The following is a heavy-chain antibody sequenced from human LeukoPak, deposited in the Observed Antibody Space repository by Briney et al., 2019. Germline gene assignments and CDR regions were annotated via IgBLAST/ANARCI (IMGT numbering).Heavy chain of an antibody. CDR3: ARCSGVFGSSDY. J-gene: IGHJ4*02. V-gene: IGHV3-21*01. CDR1: GFSFSSYS. CDR2: ISSGTGSYI. Sequence: PGGSLRLSCVVSGFSFSSYSMNWVRQAPGKGLEWVSTISSGTGSYIYYVDSVRGRFTISRDNAKNSLYLQMNSLRAEDTAVYYCARCSGVFGSSDYWGQGTLVTVSS. D-gene: IGHD6-6*01.